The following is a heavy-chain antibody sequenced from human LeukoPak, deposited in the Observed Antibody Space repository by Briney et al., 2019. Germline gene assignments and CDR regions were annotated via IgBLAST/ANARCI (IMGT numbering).Heavy chain of an antibody. CDR3: ARADDYGDYEWEVFDY. CDR2: IYHSGST. CDR1: GDSISSSNW. D-gene: IGHD4-17*01. V-gene: IGHV4-4*02. Sequence: PSETLSLTCAVSGDSISSSNWWSWVRQPPGKGLEWIGEIYHSGSTYYNPSLKSRVTISVDTSKNQVSLKLSSVTAADTAVYYCARADDYGDYEWEVFDYWGQGTLVTVSS. J-gene: IGHJ4*02.